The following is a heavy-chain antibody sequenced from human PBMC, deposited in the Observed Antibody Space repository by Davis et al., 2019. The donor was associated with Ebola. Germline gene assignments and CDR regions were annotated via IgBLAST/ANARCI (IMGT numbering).Heavy chain of an antibody. J-gene: IGHJ4*02. CDR2: TYSYRSKWYI. CDR1: GDSVSTAG. Sequence: HSQTLSLTCAISGDSVSTAGWNWIRQSPSSGLEWLGRTYSYRSKWYIDYAESVKGRIIINPDTSKNQLSLQVNSVTPEDTAVYYCARGWLRSKFDYWGRGTLVTVTS. D-gene: IGHD5-12*01. CDR3: ARGWLRSKFDY. V-gene: IGHV6-1*01.